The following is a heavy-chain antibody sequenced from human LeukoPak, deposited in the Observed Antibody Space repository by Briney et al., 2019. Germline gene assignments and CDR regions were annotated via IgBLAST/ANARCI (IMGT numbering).Heavy chain of an antibody. J-gene: IGHJ5*02. D-gene: IGHD6-13*01. CDR3: ARSSSSWYRLGWFDP. V-gene: IGHV4-59*01. CDR1: GGSISSYY. Sequence: SETLSLTCTVSGGSISSYYWSWIRQPPGKGLEWIGYIYYSGSTNYNPSLKSRVTISVDTSKNQFSLKLSSVTAADTAVYYCARSSSSWYRLGWFDPWGQGTLVTVSS. CDR2: IYYSGST.